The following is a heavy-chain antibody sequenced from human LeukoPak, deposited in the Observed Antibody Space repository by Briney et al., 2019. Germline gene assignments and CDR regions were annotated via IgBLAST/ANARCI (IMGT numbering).Heavy chain of an antibody. CDR2: INPHSGAT. V-gene: IGHV1-2*02. D-gene: IGHD3-10*01. CDR3: SRDLLMYYSGSGEST. J-gene: IGHJ5*02. Sequence: ASVKVSCKASGYTFTGYYIHWVRQAPGQGPEWMGWINPHSGATNYAQNFQGRVTMTGDTSISTAYMELSSLTSDDTAMYYCSRDLLMYYSGSGESTWGQGTQVTVSS. CDR1: GYTFTGYY.